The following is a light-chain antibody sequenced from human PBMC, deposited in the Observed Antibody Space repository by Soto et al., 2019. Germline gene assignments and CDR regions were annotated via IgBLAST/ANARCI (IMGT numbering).Light chain of an antibody. CDR2: AAS. J-gene: IGKJ2*01. CDR3: RQTVNAPTT. Sequence: DIQMTQSPSSLSASVGDRVTLTCRASQTIGTYLHWYQQQGGKAPKLLIYAASSLRTGVPNRFVGNGSGTEFTLSIISLQPEDSGTYYCRQTVNAPTTFGQGTKLEIE. CDR1: QTIGTY. V-gene: IGKV1-39*01.